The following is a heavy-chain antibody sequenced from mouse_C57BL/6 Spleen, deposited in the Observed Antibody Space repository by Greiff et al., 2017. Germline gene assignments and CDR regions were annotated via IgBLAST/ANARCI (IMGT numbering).Heavy chain of an antibody. CDR1: TSYW. CDR2: IYPGSGST. CDR3: ARYYYYGSGYFDV. Sequence: QVQLKQPGAELVKPGASVKMSFTSYWITWVKQRPGQGLEWIGDIYPGSGSTNYNEKFKSKATLTVDTSSSTAYMQLSSLTSEDSAVYYCARYYYYGSGYFDVWGTGTTVTVSS. J-gene: IGHJ1*03. D-gene: IGHD1-1*01. V-gene: IGHV1-55*01.